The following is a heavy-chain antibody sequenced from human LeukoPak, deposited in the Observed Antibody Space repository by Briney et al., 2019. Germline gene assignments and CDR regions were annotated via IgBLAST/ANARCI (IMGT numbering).Heavy chain of an antibody. J-gene: IGHJ6*03. V-gene: IGHV1-2*02. CDR1: GYTFTGYY. Sequence: ASVKVSCKASGYTFTGYYMHWVRQAPGQGLEWMGWINPNSGGTNYAQKFQGRDAMTRDTSISTAYMELSRLRSDDTAVYYCATTVVPAANPFYYYYYMDVWGKGTTVTVSS. CDR3: ATTVVPAANPFYYYYYMDV. D-gene: IGHD2-2*01. CDR2: INPNSGGT.